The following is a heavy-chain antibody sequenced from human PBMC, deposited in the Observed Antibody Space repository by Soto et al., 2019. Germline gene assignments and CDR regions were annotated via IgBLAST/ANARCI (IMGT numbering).Heavy chain of an antibody. CDR3: ARRPRYYYYYIDV. CDR1: GGSFSGYY. J-gene: IGHJ6*03. V-gene: IGHV4-34*01. CDR2: INHSGST. Sequence: PSETLSLTCAVYGGSFSGYYWSWIRQPPGKGLEWIGEINHSGSTNYNPSLKSRVTISVDTSKNQFSLKLSSVTAADTAVYYCARRPRYYYYYIDVWGKGTTVTVSS.